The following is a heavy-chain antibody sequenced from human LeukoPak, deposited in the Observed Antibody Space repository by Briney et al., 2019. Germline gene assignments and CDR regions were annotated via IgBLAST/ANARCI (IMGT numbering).Heavy chain of an antibody. CDR2: IYPGDSDT. J-gene: IGHJ3*02. D-gene: IGHD3-22*01. CDR3: ARRYYYDSSAKAFDI. Sequence: GESLKISFKGSGXSFTSYCIGWVRQMPGKGLEWMGIIYPGDSDTRYSPSFQGQVTISADKSISTAYLQWSSLKASDTAMYYCARRYYYDSSAKAFDIWGQGTIVTVSS. CDR1: GXSFTSYC. V-gene: IGHV5-51*01.